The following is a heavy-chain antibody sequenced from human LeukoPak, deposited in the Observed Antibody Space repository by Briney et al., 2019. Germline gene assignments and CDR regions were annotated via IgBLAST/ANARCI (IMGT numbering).Heavy chain of an antibody. CDR3: ARFGSAWSLEY. Sequence: GESLKISCKGSGYSFSDYWIGWVRPMPGKGLEWMGIIYPGDSDTRYSPSFQGQVTISADKSISTAYLQWSSLKASDTAIYYCARFGSAWSLEYWGQGTLVTVSS. D-gene: IGHD6-19*01. J-gene: IGHJ4*02. CDR1: GYSFSDYW. V-gene: IGHV5-51*01. CDR2: IYPGDSDT.